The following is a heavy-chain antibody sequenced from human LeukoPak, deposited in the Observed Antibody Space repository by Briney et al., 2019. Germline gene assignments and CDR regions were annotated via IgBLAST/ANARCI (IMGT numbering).Heavy chain of an antibody. CDR1: GFTFSSYA. V-gene: IGHV3-30*04. Sequence: PGGSLRLSCAASGFTFSSYAMHWVRQAPGKGLEWVAVISYDGSNKYYADSVKGRFTISRDNSKNTLYLQMNSLRAEDTAVYYCAKEAVTWGLAEIDYWGQGTLVTVSS. CDR2: ISYDGSNK. CDR3: AKEAVTWGLAEIDY. D-gene: IGHD4-17*01. J-gene: IGHJ4*02.